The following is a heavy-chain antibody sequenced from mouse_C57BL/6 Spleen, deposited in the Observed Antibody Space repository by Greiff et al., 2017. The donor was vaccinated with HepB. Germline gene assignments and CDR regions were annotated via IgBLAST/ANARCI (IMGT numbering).Heavy chain of an antibody. D-gene: IGHD1-1*01. V-gene: IGHV5-4*01. J-gene: IGHJ2*01. CDR2: ISDGGSYT. CDR3: ARDRYGSSDY. Sequence: EVQLVESGGGLVKPGGSLKLSCAASGFTFSSYAMSWVRQTPEKRLEWVATISDGGSYTYYPDNVKGRFTISRDNAKNNLYLQMSHLKSEDTAMYYCARDRYGSSDYWGQGTTLTVSS. CDR1: GFTFSSYA.